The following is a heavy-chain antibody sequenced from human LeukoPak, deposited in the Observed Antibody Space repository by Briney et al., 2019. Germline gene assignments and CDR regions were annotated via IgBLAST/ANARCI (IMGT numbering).Heavy chain of an antibody. Sequence: SSETLSLTCTVSGGSVSSGSYYWSWIRQPPGKGLEWIGYIHYSGSTNYNPSLKSRVTISVDTSKNQFSLKLSSVTAADTAVYYCASYSYYYDRSGYFDYWGQGTLVTVSS. J-gene: IGHJ4*02. V-gene: IGHV4-61*01. CDR3: ASYSYYYDRSGYFDY. CDR2: IHYSGST. D-gene: IGHD3-22*01. CDR1: GGSVSSGSYY.